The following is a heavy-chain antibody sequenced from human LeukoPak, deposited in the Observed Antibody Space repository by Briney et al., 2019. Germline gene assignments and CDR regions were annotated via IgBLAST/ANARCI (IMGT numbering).Heavy chain of an antibody. CDR3: ARHLSGDDI. J-gene: IGHJ3*02. V-gene: IGHV3-48*03. D-gene: IGHD4-17*01. Sequence: GGSLRLSCAASGFTFSNYEMNWVRQAPGKGLEWVSYIGTSGSTKYYADSVRGRFTISRDNAENSLHLQMNSLRAEDTAVYYCARHLSGDDIWGQGTMVTASS. CDR2: IGTSGSTK. CDR1: GFTFSNYE.